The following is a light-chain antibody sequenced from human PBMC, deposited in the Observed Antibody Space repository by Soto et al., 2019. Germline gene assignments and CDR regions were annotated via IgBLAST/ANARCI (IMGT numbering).Light chain of an antibody. Sequence: DIQMNQSPSTLSASVGDRVTITCRASQSFSSWLAWYQQKPGKAPKLLIYKASSLESGVPSRFSGSGSGTEFTLTISSLKRDDVATYYCQQYNSYPTFDHGTKVEIK. J-gene: IGKJ1*01. CDR3: QQYNSYPT. CDR2: KAS. CDR1: QSFSSW. V-gene: IGKV1-5*03.